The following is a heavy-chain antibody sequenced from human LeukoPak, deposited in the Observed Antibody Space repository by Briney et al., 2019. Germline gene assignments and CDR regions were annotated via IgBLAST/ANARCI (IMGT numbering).Heavy chain of an antibody. CDR3: ARALSDFWTGYFFDS. CDR2: IKQDGSET. J-gene: IGHJ4*02. V-gene: IGHV3-7*01. Sequence: GGSLRLSCAVSRINFNSYWMTWVRQPPGKGLEWAANIKQDGSETYYMDFVKGRFSISRDNNKNSLYLQINSLRAGDTAVYYCARALSDFWTGYFFDSWGQRTLVTVSS. CDR1: RINFNSYW. D-gene: IGHD3/OR15-3a*01.